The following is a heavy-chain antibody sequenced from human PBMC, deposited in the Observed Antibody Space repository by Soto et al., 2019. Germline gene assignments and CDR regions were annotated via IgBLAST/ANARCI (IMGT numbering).Heavy chain of an antibody. D-gene: IGHD3-9*01. CDR2: INPSGGST. CDR1: GYTFTSYY. Sequence: ASVKVSCKASGYTFTSYYMHWVRQAPGQGLEWMGIINPSGGSTSYAQKFQGRVTMTRDTSTSTVYMELTNMDPVDTATYYCARIQYYDILTGTYYYGMDVWGQGTTVTVSS. CDR3: ARIQYYDILTGTYYYGMDV. J-gene: IGHJ6*02. V-gene: IGHV1-46*01.